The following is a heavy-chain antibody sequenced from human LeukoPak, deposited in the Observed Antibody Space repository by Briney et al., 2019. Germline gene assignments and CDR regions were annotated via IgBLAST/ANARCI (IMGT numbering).Heavy chain of an antibody. CDR1: GGSISSYY. Sequence: SSETLSLTCTVSGGSISSYYWSWIRQPPGKGLEWIGYIYYSGSTNYNPSLKSRVTVSVDTSKNQFSLKLSSVTAADTAVYYCARRRYSSGWYDAFDIWGQGTMVTVSS. J-gene: IGHJ3*02. CDR2: IYYSGST. V-gene: IGHV4-59*08. CDR3: ARRRYSSGWYDAFDI. D-gene: IGHD6-19*01.